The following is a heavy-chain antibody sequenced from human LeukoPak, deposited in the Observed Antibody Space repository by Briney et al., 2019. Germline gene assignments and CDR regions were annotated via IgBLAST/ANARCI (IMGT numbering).Heavy chain of an antibody. CDR2: IHSGGST. CDR3: ARAGIHYGSGNDAFDV. V-gene: IGHV3-66*01. CDR1: GFTFSSYA. D-gene: IGHD3-10*01. J-gene: IGHJ3*01. Sequence: GGSLRLSCAASGFTFSSYAMSWVRQAPGKGLEWVSAIHSGGSTYYTDSVRGRFTISRDISQNKVYLQMNNLRGEDTAVYYCARAGIHYGSGNDAFDVWGQGTVVSVSS.